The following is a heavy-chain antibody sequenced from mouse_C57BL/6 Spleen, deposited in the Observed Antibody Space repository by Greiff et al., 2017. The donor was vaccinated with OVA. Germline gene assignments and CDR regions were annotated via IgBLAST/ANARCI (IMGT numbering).Heavy chain of an antibody. D-gene: IGHD2-1*01. CDR1: GYTFTSYW. V-gene: IGHV1-50*01. J-gene: IGHJ4*01. CDR2: IDPSDSYT. Sequence: QVQLQQPGAELVKPGASVKLSCKASGYTFTSYWMQWVKQRPGQGLEWIGEIDPSDSYTNYNQKFKGKATLTVDTSSSTAYMQLSSLTSEDSAVYYCARVYGNYGGRAMDYWGQGTSVTVSS. CDR3: ARVYGNYGGRAMDY.